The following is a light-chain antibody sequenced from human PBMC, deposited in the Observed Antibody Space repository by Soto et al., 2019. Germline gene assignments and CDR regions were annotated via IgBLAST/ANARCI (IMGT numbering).Light chain of an antibody. Sequence: EIVLTQSPGTLSLSPGDRATLFCRASQSVSSTHLAWYHQKPGQAPRLLIYGASTMASGIPDRFSGSGSGTDFTLTISRLETEEFAVYYGHQYGSSPQTFGQGTKVEIK. CDR2: GAS. V-gene: IGKV3-20*01. J-gene: IGKJ1*01. CDR1: QSVSSTH. CDR3: HQYGSSPQT.